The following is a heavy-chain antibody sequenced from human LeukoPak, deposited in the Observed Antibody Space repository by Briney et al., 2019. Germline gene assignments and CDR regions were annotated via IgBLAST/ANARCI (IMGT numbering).Heavy chain of an antibody. Sequence: SETLSLTCAVYGGSFSDYYWSWIRQPAGKGLEWIGRIYTSGSTNYNPSLKSRVTMSVDTSKNQFSLKLSSVTAADTAVYYCARARTEGGYCSSTSCPLGNWFDPWGQGTLVTVSS. J-gene: IGHJ5*02. CDR2: IYTSGST. CDR1: GGSFSDYY. V-gene: IGHV4-59*10. D-gene: IGHD2-2*01. CDR3: ARARTEGGYCSSTSCPLGNWFDP.